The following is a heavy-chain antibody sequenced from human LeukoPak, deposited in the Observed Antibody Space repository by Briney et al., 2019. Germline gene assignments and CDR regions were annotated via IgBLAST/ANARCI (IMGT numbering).Heavy chain of an antibody. CDR2: MDTDGRTA. J-gene: IGHJ5*02. CDR3: ATDLSGSEDR. D-gene: IGHD1-26*01. V-gene: IGHV3-74*01. CDR1: GFNFGSYW. Sequence: GGSLRLSCVVSGFNFGSYWMHWVRQVPGKGLVWVSRMDTDGRTADYADSVKGRFTISRDNAKNTLYLQMNSLRVDDTALYYCATDLSGSEDRWGQGTLVTVSS.